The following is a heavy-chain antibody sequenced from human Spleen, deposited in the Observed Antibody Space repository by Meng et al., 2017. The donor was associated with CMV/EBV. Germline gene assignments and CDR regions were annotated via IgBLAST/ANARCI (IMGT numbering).Heavy chain of an antibody. J-gene: IGHJ4*02. CDR3: VRLDCTSDSCFAGGTDY. D-gene: IGHD2-8*02. Sequence: SVKVSCKASGYTFTSYGISWVRQAPGQGLEWMGRVFPILDITNYAQKFQGRVTITADKSTSTSYMELSSLRSEDTAVYYCVRLDCTSDSCFAGGTDYWGQGTLVTVSS. CDR1: GYTFTSYG. V-gene: IGHV1-69*04. CDR2: VFPILDIT.